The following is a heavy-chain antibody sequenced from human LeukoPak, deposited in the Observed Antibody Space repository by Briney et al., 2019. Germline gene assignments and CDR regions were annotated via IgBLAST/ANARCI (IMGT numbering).Heavy chain of an antibody. CDR2: IYYSGNT. CDR3: ARAGGRDFHFDS. J-gene: IGHJ4*02. D-gene: IGHD5-12*01. Sequence: SETLSLTCAVSGGSITNSYWWTWVRQSPGKGLEWVGEIYYSGNTSYNPSLKSRVTMSVDKSKNQFSLKLSSVTAADTAFYYCARAGGRDFHFDSWGQGTLVTVSS. CDR1: GGSITNSYW. V-gene: IGHV4-4*02.